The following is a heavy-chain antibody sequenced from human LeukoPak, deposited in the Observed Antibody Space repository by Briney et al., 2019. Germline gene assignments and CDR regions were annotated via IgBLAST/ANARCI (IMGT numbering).Heavy chain of an antibody. J-gene: IGHJ4*02. V-gene: IGHV1-69*05. D-gene: IGHD6-13*01. CDR3: ARSYSSWLPFYFDY. CDR2: IIPIFGTA. CDR1: GGTFSSYA. Sequence: ASVKVSCKASGGTFSSYAISWVRQAPGQGLEWMGGIIPIFGTANYAQKFQGRVTITTDESTSTAYMELSSLRSEDTAVYYCARSYSSWLPFYFDYWGQGTLVTVSS.